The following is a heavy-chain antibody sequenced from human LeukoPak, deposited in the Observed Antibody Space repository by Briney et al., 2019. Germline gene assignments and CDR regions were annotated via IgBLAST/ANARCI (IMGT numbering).Heavy chain of an antibody. CDR1: GYTFTGYY. Sequence: ASVKVSCKASGYTFTGYYMNWVRQAPGQGLEWMGWINPNSGDTNSAQKFQGRVTMTRDTSISTAYMELSRLTSDDTAVYYCAKHYYDSSGYYVFDYWGQGTLVTVSS. CDR3: AKHYYDSSGYYVFDY. V-gene: IGHV1-2*02. D-gene: IGHD3-22*01. J-gene: IGHJ4*02. CDR2: INPNSGDT.